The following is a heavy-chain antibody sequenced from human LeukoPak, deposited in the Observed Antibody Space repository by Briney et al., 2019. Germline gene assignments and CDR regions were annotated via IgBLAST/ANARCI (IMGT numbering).Heavy chain of an antibody. CDR2: INHSGST. Sequence: PSETLSLTCTVSGGPISSSYYYWGWIRQPPGKGLEWIGEINHSGSTNYNPSLKSRVTISVDTSKNQFSLKLSSVTAADTAVYYCARSLLDYGDYGPGYWGQGTLVTVSS. CDR3: ARSLLDYGDYGPGY. J-gene: IGHJ4*02. V-gene: IGHV4-39*07. D-gene: IGHD4-17*01. CDR1: GGPISSSYYY.